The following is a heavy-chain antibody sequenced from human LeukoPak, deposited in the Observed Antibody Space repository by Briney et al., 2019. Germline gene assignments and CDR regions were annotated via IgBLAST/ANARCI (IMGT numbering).Heavy chain of an antibody. CDR2: ISPYNGNT. Sequence: ASVKVSCKASGGTFSSYAISWVRQAPGQGLEWMGWISPYNGNTNYAQKVQGRVTMTTDTSTSTVYMELRSLRSDDTAVYYCARDPGVIGTRKDPWGQGTLVTVSS. J-gene: IGHJ5*02. CDR1: GGTFSSYA. D-gene: IGHD1-7*01. V-gene: IGHV1-18*01. CDR3: ARDPGVIGTRKDP.